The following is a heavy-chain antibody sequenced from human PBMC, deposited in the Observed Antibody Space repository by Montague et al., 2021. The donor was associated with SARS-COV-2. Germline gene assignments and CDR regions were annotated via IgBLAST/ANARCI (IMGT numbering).Heavy chain of an antibody. V-gene: IGHV3-33*08. CDR1: GFTFSCYG. Sequence: SLRLSCPASGFTFSCYGMTWVRQAPGKGLERVSVIWYNGSNKYYXXSLKGRFTISRDNSKNTLYLQMNSLRAEDTAVYYCARDRVRAAAGTRYYFDYWGQGTLVTVSS. CDR3: ARDRVRAAAGTRYYFDY. J-gene: IGHJ4*02. D-gene: IGHD6-13*01. CDR2: IWYNGSNK.